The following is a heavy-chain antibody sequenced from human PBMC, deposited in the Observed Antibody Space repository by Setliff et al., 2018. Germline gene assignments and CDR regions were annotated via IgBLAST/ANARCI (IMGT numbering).Heavy chain of an antibody. Sequence: GGSLRLSCAASGFTFNNYAMHWVRQAPGKGLEWVAVISYDGSNKYYADSVKGRFTISRDNSKNTLYLQMNSLRPEDTAVYYCAADGRSEKRGYSYNNEDAFDIWGQGTMVTVSS. CDR2: ISYDGSNK. D-gene: IGHD5-18*01. CDR3: AADGRSEKRGYSYNNEDAFDI. V-gene: IGHV3-30-3*01. J-gene: IGHJ3*02. CDR1: GFTFNNYA.